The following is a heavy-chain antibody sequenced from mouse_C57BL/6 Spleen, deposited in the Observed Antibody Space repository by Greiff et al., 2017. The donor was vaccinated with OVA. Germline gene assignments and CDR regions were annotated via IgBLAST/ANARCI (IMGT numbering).Heavy chain of an antibody. CDR2: IDPSDSYT. CDR3: ARAGTTVESNFDY. J-gene: IGHJ2*01. CDR1: GYTFTSYW. V-gene: IGHV1-59*01. D-gene: IGHD1-1*01. Sequence: QVQLQQPGAELVRPGTSVKLSCKASGYTFTSYWMHWVKQRPGQGLEWIGVIDPSDSYTNYNQKFKGKATLTVATSSSTAYMQLSSLTSEDSAVYDGARAGTTVESNFDYWGQGTTLTVSS.